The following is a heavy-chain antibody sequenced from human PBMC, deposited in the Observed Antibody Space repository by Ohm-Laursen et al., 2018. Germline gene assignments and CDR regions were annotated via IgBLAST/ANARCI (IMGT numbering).Heavy chain of an antibody. CDR1: GFTFSSFE. J-gene: IGHJ6*02. D-gene: IGHD4-17*01. CDR3: ARDRKNGDSGYGMDV. CDR2: ISRSGNTI. Sequence: GSLRLSCAASGFTFSSFEMNWVRQAPGKGLECVSYISRSGNTIYYADSVKGRFTISRDNAKNSLYLQMNSLRAEDTAVYYCARDRKNGDSGYGMDVWGHGTTVTVS. V-gene: IGHV3-48*03.